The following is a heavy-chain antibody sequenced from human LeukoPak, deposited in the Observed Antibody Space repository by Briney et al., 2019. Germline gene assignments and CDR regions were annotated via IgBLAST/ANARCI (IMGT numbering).Heavy chain of an antibody. J-gene: IGHJ6*03. CDR3: ARVDTAMVTYVYYYYYMDV. CDR1: GFTFSNYW. V-gene: IGHV3-74*01. Sequence: GGSLRLSCAASGFTFSNYWMHWVRQAPGKGLVWVSRINSDGSSTSYADSVKGRFTISRDNAKNTLYLQMNSLRAEDTAVYYCARVDTAMVTYVYYYYYMDVWGKGTTVTVSS. D-gene: IGHD5-18*01. CDR2: INSDGSST.